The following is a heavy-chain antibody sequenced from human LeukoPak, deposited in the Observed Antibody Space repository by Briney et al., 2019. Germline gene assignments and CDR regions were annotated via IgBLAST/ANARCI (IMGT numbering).Heavy chain of an antibody. CDR1: GGSISSYY. CDR3: ARGRYDILTGYHYYYGMDV. Sequence: SETLSLTCTVSGGSISSYYWSWIRQPPGKGLEWIGYIYYSGGTNYNPSLKSRVTISVDTSKNQFSLKLSSVTAADTAVYYCARGRYDILTGYHYYYGMDVWGQGTTVTVSS. D-gene: IGHD3-9*01. J-gene: IGHJ6*02. V-gene: IGHV4-59*01. CDR2: IYYSGGT.